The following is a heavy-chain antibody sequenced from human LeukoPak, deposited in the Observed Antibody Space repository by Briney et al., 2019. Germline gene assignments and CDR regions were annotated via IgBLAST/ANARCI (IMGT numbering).Heavy chain of an antibody. CDR2: INPNSGGT. CDR1: GYSFTDYY. V-gene: IGHV1-2*02. CDR3: ARADRLHGGPYLIGP. Sequence: ASVKVSCKTSGYSFTDYYMHWVRQAPGPGLEWMGWINPNSGGTSSAQKFQGRVTMTRNTSITTVYMEVNWLTSDDTAMYYCARADRLHGGPYLIGPWGQGTLVTVSS. J-gene: IGHJ5*02. D-gene: IGHD3-16*01.